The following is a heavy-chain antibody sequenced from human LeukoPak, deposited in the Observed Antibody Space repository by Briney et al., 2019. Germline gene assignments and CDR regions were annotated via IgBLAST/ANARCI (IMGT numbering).Heavy chain of an antibody. V-gene: IGHV3-23*01. Sequence: ASLRLSCVASGFTFSNYAMSWVRRAPGKGLEWVSAITGSGGITYYADSVKGRFTISRDNSKNTLYLQMNSLRAEDTAVYYCAKWGDYDVLTGYYDPDYWGQGTLVTVSS. J-gene: IGHJ4*02. CDR2: ITGSGGIT. D-gene: IGHD3-9*01. CDR3: AKWGDYDVLTGYYDPDY. CDR1: GFTFSNYA.